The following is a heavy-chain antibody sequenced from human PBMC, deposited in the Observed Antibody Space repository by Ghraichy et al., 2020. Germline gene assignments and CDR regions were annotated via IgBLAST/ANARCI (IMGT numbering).Heavy chain of an antibody. V-gene: IGHV4-39*01. CDR2: IYYSGSA. CDR3: ARHSDSGTFPFEPFDI. J-gene: IGHJ3*02. CDR1: GGSISSDFYY. D-gene: IGHD1-26*01. Sequence: SETLSLTCTVSGGSISSDFYYWGWIRQPPGKGLEWIGSIYYSGSAYYKSSLKSRVTISVDTSKNQFSLKVNSATAADTAVYFCARHSDSGTFPFEPFDIGGPGAVVTVSS.